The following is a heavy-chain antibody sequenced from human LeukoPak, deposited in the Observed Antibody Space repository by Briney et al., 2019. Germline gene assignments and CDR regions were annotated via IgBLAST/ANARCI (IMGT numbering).Heavy chain of an antibody. J-gene: IGHJ6*03. CDR3: ARDRTYDYVWGRKFFYMDV. CDR1: GYTFTGYY. CDR2: INPNSGGT. D-gene: IGHD3-16*01. Sequence: GASVKVSCKASGYTFTGYYMHWVRQAPGQGLEWMGWINPNSGGTNYAQKFQGRVTMTRDTSISTAYMELSRLRSDDTAVYYCARDRTYDYVWGRKFFYMDVWGKGTTVTISS. V-gene: IGHV1-2*02.